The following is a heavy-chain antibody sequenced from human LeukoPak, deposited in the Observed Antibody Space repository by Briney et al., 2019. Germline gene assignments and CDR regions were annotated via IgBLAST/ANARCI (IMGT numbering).Heavy chain of an antibody. CDR1: GFTFDDYA. D-gene: IGHD3-10*02. J-gene: IGHJ6*04. CDR3: AELGITMIGGV. CDR2: ISSSGSTI. V-gene: IGHV3-48*03. Sequence: PGGSLRLSCAASGFTFDDYAMHWVRQAPGKVLEWVSYISSSGSTIYYADSVKGRFTISRDNAKNSLYLQMNSLRAEDTAVYYCAELGITMIGGVWGKGTTVTISS.